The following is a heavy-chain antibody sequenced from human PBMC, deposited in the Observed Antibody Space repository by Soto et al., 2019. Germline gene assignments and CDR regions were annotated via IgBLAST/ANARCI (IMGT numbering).Heavy chain of an antibody. Sequence: QLQLQESGSGLVKPSQTLSLTCAVSGGSISSGGYSWSWIRQPPGKGLEWIGYIYHSGSTYYNPSRKRLLTTSVDRSKSPFCLKLSSVAAADTVVYYCARGGVDYYDSSGYYFSPYYFDYWGQGTLVTVSS. D-gene: IGHD3-22*01. CDR2: IYHSGST. CDR1: GGSISSGGYS. V-gene: IGHV4-30-2*01. J-gene: IGHJ4*02. CDR3: ARGGVDYYDSSGYYFSPYYFDY.